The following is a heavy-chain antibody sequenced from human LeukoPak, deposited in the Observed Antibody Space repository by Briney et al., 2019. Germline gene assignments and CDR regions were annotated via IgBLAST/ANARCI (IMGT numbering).Heavy chain of an antibody. V-gene: IGHV3-64*01. CDR2: ISSNGGST. CDR1: GFTFSSYA. J-gene: IGHJ3*02. CDR3: ARGAYCGGDCLVFDI. Sequence: GGSLRLSCAASGFTFSSYAMHWVRQAPGKGLEYVSAISSNGGSTYYANSVKGRFTISRDNSKNSLYLQMNSLRAEDTAVYYCARGAYCGGDCLVFDIWGQGTMVTVSS. D-gene: IGHD2-21*02.